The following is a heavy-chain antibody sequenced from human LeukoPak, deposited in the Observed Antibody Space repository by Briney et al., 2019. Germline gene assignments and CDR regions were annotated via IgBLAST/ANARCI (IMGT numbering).Heavy chain of an antibody. Sequence: KSSETLSLTCAVSGGSISSGCYSWIWIRQPPGMGLEWFGYIYDSGSTYYNPTLQSRVTISVDTSKHQFSLKLTSMTAADTAVYYCAGGDDHGYGDLYFDYWGRGTLLTVPS. J-gene: IGHJ4*02. D-gene: IGHD4-17*01. CDR3: AGGDDHGYGDLYFDY. CDR2: IYDSGST. V-gene: IGHV4-30-4*07. CDR1: GGSISSGCYS.